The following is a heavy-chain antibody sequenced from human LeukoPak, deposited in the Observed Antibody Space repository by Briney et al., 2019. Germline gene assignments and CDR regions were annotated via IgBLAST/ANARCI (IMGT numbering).Heavy chain of an antibody. V-gene: IGHV3-23*01. CDR3: AKDPNGDYAGGYWFDP. CDR2: ISASGGET. CDR1: GRTFSNYA. J-gene: IGHJ5*02. D-gene: IGHD4-17*01. Sequence: GGSLRLSCAASGRTFSNYAMSWVRQAPGKGLEWVSGISASGGETYYADSVKGRFTISRDKSKNTLYLQMNSLRAEDTAVYYCAKDPNGDYAGGYWFDPWGQGALVTVSS.